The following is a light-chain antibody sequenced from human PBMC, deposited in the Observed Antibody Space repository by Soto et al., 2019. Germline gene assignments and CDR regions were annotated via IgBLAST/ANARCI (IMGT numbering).Light chain of an antibody. V-gene: IGKV3-20*01. CDR2: GAA. J-gene: IGKJ3*01. CDR3: QHYGTSHFT. Sequence: EIVLTQSPGTLSLSPGERATLSCRASQSISSNLLVWFQQKPGQAPRLLIYGAASRATGIPDRFSGSGSGTDVTLTISRLEPEEFAVYYCQHYGTSHFTFGPGTKVDIK. CDR1: QSISSNL.